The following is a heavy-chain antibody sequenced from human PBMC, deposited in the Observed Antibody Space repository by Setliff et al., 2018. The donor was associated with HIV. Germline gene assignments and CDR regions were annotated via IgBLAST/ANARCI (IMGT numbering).Heavy chain of an antibody. D-gene: IGHD3-22*01. CDR2: IKDDGSEE. Sequence: PGGSLRLSCAASGFTFSNYWMTWVRQAPGKGLEWVAHIKDDGSEEDYVESVKGRVTISRDNAKNSLYLQMNNMRVEDTAVYYCAKDERTYYYDSSGGSFDYWGQGTLVTVS. CDR3: AKDERTYYYDSSGGSFDY. CDR1: GFTFSNYW. V-gene: IGHV3-7*01. J-gene: IGHJ4*02.